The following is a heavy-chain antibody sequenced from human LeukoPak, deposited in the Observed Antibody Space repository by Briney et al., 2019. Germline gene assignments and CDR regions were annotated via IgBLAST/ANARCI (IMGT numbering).Heavy chain of an antibody. CDR2: ISTSGGST. Sequence: GGSLRLSCAASGYTFSSHAMSWVRQAPGKGLEWVSAISTSGGSTYYADSVKGRFTISRDNSRNTLYLQMSSLKTEDTAVYYCTYYRTSVLVGGSAFYYGMDVWGQGTTVTVSS. CDR1: GYTFSSHA. CDR3: TYYRTSVLVGGSAFYYGMDV. V-gene: IGHV3-23*01. J-gene: IGHJ6*02. D-gene: IGHD3-16*01.